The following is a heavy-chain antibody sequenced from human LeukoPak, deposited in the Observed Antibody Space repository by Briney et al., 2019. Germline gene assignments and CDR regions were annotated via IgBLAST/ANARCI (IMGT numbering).Heavy chain of an antibody. Sequence: SETLSLTCTVSGGSISTYYWSWIRQPPGRRMEYLGFIHYSGSTNYNSSLKSRVTISVDTSKNQFSLRLSSLNAADTAIYYCARDIYGSGYGYFDQWGQGALVTVSS. CDR1: GGSISTYY. V-gene: IGHV4-59*01. J-gene: IGHJ4*02. CDR3: ARDIYGSGYGYFDQ. CDR2: IHYSGST. D-gene: IGHD3-10*01.